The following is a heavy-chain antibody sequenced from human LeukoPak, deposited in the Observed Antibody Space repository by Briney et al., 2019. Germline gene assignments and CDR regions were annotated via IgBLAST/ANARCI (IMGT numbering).Heavy chain of an antibody. CDR1: GGSISSYY. CDR3: ARSLGYCSGGSCYSPNFDY. D-gene: IGHD2-15*01. V-gene: IGHV4-59*08. CDR2: IYYSGST. J-gene: IGHJ4*02. Sequence: PSETLSLTCTVSGGSISSYYWSWIRQPPGKGLEWIGYIYYSGSTNYNPSLKSRVTISVDTSKNQFSLKLSSVTAADTAVYYCARSLGYCSGGSCYSPNFDYWGQGTLVTVSS.